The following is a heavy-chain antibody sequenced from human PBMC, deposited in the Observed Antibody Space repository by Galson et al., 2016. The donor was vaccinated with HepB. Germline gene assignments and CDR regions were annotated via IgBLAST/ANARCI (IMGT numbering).Heavy chain of an antibody. V-gene: IGHV3-33*01. CDR2: IWYDGSKK. Sequence: SLRLSCAASGFMFSYYGLHWVRQAPGKGLEWVAVIWYDGSKKYYADSVRGRFTVSRDDSKNTVYLQMNSLRADDTAVYFCAREIFYGDIQYFDYWGQGTLATVSS. CDR3: AREIFYGDIQYFDY. J-gene: IGHJ4*02. CDR1: GFMFSYYG. D-gene: IGHD4-17*01.